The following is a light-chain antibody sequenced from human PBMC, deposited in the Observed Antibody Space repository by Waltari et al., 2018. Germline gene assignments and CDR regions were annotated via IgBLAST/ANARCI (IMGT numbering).Light chain of an antibody. CDR3: QEFGSSPTVT. V-gene: IGKV3-20*01. J-gene: IGKJ5*01. Sequence: IVLTQSPGTLSLSPGERATPSCRASQSVSSRYFAWNQQKPGQAPRVVIYSASGRATGIPDRFSGSGSGTDFTLTISRLEPEDFAMYYCQEFGSSPTVTFGQGTRLEIK. CDR2: SAS. CDR1: QSVSSRY.